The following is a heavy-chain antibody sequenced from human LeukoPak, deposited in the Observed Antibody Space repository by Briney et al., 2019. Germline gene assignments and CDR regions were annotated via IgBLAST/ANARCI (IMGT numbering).Heavy chain of an antibody. CDR2: IYHSGST. Sequence: SETLSLTCTVSGDSISSGDYSWHWIRQPPGTGLEWIGYIYHSGSTYYSPSLESRVTMSVDRSKNQFSLKLSSVTAADTAVYYCARVGHYFYGSGSYLGGFDYWGQGALVTVSS. V-gene: IGHV4-30-2*01. D-gene: IGHD3-10*01. J-gene: IGHJ4*02. CDR3: ARVGHYFYGSGSYLGGFDY. CDR1: GDSISSGDYS.